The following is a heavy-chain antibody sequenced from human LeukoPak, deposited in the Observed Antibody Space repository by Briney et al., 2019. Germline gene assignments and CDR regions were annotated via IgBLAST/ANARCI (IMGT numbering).Heavy chain of an antibody. J-gene: IGHJ5*02. CDR1: GGSFSGYY. Sequence: SETLSLTCAVYGGSFSGYYWSWIRQPPGKGLEWIGYIYYSGSTNYNPSLKSRVTISVDTSKNQFSLKLSSVTAADTAVYYCARGPRRRSLPRERTTAFNWFDPWGQGTLVTVSS. CDR3: ARGPRRRSLPRERTTAFNWFDP. V-gene: IGHV4-59*01. D-gene: IGHD1-1*01. CDR2: IYYSGST.